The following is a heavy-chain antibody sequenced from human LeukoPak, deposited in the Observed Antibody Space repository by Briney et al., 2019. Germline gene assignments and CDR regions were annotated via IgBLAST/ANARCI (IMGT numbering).Heavy chain of an antibody. V-gene: IGHV4-61*02. CDR3: ARGRYYYDSSGYQHATPYYYYYMDV. CDR1: GGSISSGSYY. D-gene: IGHD3-22*01. CDR2: IYTSGST. Sequence: KTSETLSLTCTVSGGSISSGSYYWSWIRQPAGKGLEWIGRIYTSGSTNYNPSLKSRVTISVDTSKNQFSLKLSSVTAADTAAYYCARGRYYYDSSGYQHATPYYYYYMDVWGKGTTVTISS. J-gene: IGHJ6*03.